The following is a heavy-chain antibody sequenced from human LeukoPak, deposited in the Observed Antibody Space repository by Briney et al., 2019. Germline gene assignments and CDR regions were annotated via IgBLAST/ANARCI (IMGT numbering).Heavy chain of an antibody. CDR1: GGSISNGDHY. J-gene: IGHJ4*02. CDR3: ARLGHTNSGGLKGFDF. Sequence: SETLSLTCTVSGGSISNGDHYWSWIRQHPGKGLEWIGNIFYTGSTHFDPSLKSRVTISIDTSKNQFSLKLRSVTAADTAIYYCARLGHTNSGGLKGFDFWGQGTLVTVSS. D-gene: IGHD6-19*01. CDR2: IFYTGST. V-gene: IGHV4-39*01.